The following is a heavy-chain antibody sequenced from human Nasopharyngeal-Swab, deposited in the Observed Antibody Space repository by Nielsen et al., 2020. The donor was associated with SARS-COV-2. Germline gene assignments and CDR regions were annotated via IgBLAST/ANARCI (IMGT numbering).Heavy chain of an antibody. CDR3: ATEDSGY. D-gene: IGHD3-10*01. CDR2: MNPNSGNT. V-gene: IGHV1-8*01. Sequence: WVRQAPGQGLEWMGWMNPNSGNTGYAQKFQGRVTMTRNTSISTAYMELSSLRSEDTAVYYCATEDSGYWGQGTLVPSPQ. J-gene: IGHJ4*02.